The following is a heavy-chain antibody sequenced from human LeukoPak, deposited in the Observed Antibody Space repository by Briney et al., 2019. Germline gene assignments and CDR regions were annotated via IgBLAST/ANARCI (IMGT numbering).Heavy chain of an antibody. Sequence: PSETLSLTCTVSGGSISSSSYYWGWIRQPPGKGLEWIGSIYYSGSTYYNPSLKSRVTISVDTSKNQFSLKLSSVTAADTAVYYCAIDFGVPDQEYYMDVWGKGTTVTVSS. J-gene: IGHJ6*03. CDR2: IYYSGST. D-gene: IGHD3-3*01. CDR3: AIDFGVPDQEYYMDV. CDR1: GGSISSSSYY. V-gene: IGHV4-39*02.